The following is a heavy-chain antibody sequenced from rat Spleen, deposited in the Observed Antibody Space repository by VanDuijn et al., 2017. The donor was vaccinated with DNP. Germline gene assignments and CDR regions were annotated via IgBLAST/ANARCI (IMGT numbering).Heavy chain of an antibody. CDR1: GYSITSCCR. J-gene: IGHJ2*01. D-gene: IGHD1-6*01. V-gene: IGHV3-3*01. CDR2: INYSGST. CDR3: ARGDILRSFDY. Sequence: VQLQESGPGLVEPSQSLSFTCSVTGYSITSCCRWTWIRKFPGHKLEWIGHINYSGSTGYNPSLKSRISITRDTSKNQFFLQVNSVTTEDTATYYCARGDILRSFDYWGQGVMVTVSS.